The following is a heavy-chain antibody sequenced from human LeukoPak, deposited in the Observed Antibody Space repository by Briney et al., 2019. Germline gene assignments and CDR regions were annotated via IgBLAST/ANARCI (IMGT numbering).Heavy chain of an antibody. D-gene: IGHD1-26*01. J-gene: IGHJ3*02. CDR2: ISYDGSNK. CDR3: ARTPRRSGSSDGAFDI. V-gene: IGHV3-30-3*01. Sequence: KTGGSLRLSCAASGFTFSSYAMHWVRQAPGKGLEWVAVISYDGSNKYYADSVKGRFTISRDNSKNTLYLQMNSLRAEDTAVYYCARTPRRSGSSDGAFDIWGQGTMVTVSS. CDR1: GFTFSSYA.